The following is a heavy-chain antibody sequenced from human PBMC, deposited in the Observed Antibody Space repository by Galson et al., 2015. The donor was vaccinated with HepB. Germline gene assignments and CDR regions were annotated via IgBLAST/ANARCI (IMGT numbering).Heavy chain of an antibody. D-gene: IGHD4-11*01. J-gene: IGHJ3*02. CDR2: SDREDYDT. V-gene: IGHV1-24*01. CDR1: GYTLTELS. CDR3: ATNKAAVTHEGLNI. Sequence: SVKVSCKVSGYTLTELSVHWVRQAPGKGLEWMGSSDREDYDTVYAENFEGRVTMTDDTSTDTTYMELSSLTSEDTAVYYCATNKAAVTHEGLNIWGHGTMVTVSS.